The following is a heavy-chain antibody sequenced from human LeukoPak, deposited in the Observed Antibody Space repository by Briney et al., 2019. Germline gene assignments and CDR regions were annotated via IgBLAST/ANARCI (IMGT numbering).Heavy chain of an antibody. CDR1: GYTFTSYY. D-gene: IGHD2-21*02. CDR3: ARGPSAYCGGDCYSGDY. CDR2: INPSDGRT. Sequence: ASVKVSCKTSGYTFTSYYMHWVRQAPGQGLEWMGVINPSDGRTNYAQKFQGRVTMTRDTSTTTVYMELSSLRSEDTAVYYCARGPSAYCGGDCYSGDYWSQGTLVTVSS. V-gene: IGHV1-46*01. J-gene: IGHJ4*02.